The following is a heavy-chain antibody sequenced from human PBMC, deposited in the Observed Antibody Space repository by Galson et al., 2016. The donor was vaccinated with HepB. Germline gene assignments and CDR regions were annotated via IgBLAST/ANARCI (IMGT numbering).Heavy chain of an antibody. CDR2: IYNDGTTI. CDR1: GFTFSNYW. Sequence: SLRLSCAASGFTFSNYWIHWVRQPPGEGPVWLAGIYNDGTTINYADSVKGRFTISRDNAKNTVYLRMNSLRADDTAVYYCARPPSTVMADPFDNWGQGTVVTVSS. D-gene: IGHD4-11*01. J-gene: IGHJ4*02. CDR3: ARPPSTVMADPFDN. V-gene: IGHV3-74*01.